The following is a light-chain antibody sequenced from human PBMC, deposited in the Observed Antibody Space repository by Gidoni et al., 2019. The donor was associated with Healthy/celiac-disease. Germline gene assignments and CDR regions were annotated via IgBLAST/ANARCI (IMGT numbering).Light chain of an antibody. CDR3: QSYDSSLSVYV. CDR2: GNS. Sequence: QSVLTQPPSVSGAPGQRVTIYCTGSSSNIGAGYAVHWYQQLPGTAPKPLIYGNSNRPSGVPDRFSGSKSGTSASLAITGLQAEDEADYYCQSYDSSLSVYVFGTGTKVTVL. CDR1: SSNIGAGYA. V-gene: IGLV1-40*01. J-gene: IGLJ1*01.